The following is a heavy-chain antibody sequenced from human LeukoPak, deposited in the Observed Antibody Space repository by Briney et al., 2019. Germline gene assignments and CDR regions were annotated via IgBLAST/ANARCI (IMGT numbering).Heavy chain of an antibody. CDR1: GGSISSGGYY. Sequence: SQTLSLTCTVSGGSISSGGYYWSWIRQHPGKGLEWIGYIYYSGSTYYNPSLKSRVTISVDTSKNQFSLKLSSVTAADTAVYYCARVVGAEYYFDYWGQGTLVTVSS. CDR2: IYYSGST. V-gene: IGHV4-31*03. D-gene: IGHD1-26*01. J-gene: IGHJ4*02. CDR3: ARVVGAEYYFDY.